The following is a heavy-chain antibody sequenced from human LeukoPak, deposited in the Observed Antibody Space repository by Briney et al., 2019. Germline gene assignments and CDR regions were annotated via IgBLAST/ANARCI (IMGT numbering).Heavy chain of an antibody. Sequence: PGGSLRLSCAASGFTFSSYSMNWVRQAPRKGLEWISYISRSSSTIYYADSVKGRFTISRDNAKNSLYLQMNSLRAEDTAVYYCARDGDSSGYFPFGYWGQGTLVTVSS. J-gene: IGHJ4*02. CDR3: ARDGDSSGYFPFGY. D-gene: IGHD3-22*01. CDR2: ISRSSSTI. CDR1: GFTFSSYS. V-gene: IGHV3-48*04.